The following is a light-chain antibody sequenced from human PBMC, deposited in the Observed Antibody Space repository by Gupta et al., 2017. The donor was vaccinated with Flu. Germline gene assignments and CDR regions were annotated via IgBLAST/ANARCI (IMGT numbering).Light chain of an antibody. CDR2: GAS. Sequence: EIVLTQSPGTLSLSPGERATLSCRASQSVRSNYLAWYRQRPGQAPRLLIYGASSRAAGIPDRFSGSGSGTDFTLTIGRLEPEDFAVYYCQQYGYSSITFGQGTRLEIK. V-gene: IGKV3-20*01. CDR3: QQYGYSSIT. J-gene: IGKJ5*01. CDR1: QSVRSNY.